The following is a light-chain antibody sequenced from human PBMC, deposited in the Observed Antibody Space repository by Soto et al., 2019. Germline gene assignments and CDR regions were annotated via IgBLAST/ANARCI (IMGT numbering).Light chain of an antibody. CDR2: LDS. J-gene: IGLJ2*01. Sequence: SYELTQPPSVSVSPGQTASITCSGDKLGDKYACWYQQKPGKSPVLVIYLDSKRPSGIPERFSGTNSGNTGSLTISGPQAMDEADYYCKAWDRSTVVFGGGPKLTVL. CDR1: KLGDKY. CDR3: KAWDRSTVV. V-gene: IGLV3-1*01.